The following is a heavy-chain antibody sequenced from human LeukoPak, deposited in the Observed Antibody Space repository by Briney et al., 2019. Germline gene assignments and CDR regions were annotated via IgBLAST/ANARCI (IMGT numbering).Heavy chain of an antibody. J-gene: IGHJ3*02. CDR3: ARGRSGYSGYDWNYDAFDI. Sequence: PSETLSLTCTVSGGSISSYYWSWLRQPPGKGLEWIGYIYYSGSTNYNPSLKSRVTMSVDTSKNQFSLKLSSVTAADTAVYYCARGRSGYSGYDWNYDAFDIWGQGTMVTVSS. V-gene: IGHV4-59*12. CDR1: GGSISSYY. D-gene: IGHD5-12*01. CDR2: IYYSGST.